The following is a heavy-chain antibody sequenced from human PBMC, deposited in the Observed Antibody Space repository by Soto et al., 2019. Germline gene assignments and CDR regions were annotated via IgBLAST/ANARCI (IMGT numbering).Heavy chain of an antibody. Sequence: PGGPLGLACAASGVTFRSYAMHWVRQAPVKGLEWVAVISYDGSNKYYADSVKGRFTISRDNSKSTLYLQMNSLRAEDTAVYYCAREGNYYDSSGYTYYFDYWGQGTLVTVPS. CDR3: AREGNYYDSSGYTYYFDY. J-gene: IGHJ4*02. D-gene: IGHD3-22*01. CDR2: ISYDGSNK. V-gene: IGHV3-30-3*01. CDR1: GVTFRSYA.